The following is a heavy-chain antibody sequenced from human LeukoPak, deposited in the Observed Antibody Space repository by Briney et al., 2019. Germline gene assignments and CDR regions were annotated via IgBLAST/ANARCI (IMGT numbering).Heavy chain of an antibody. J-gene: IGHJ4*02. V-gene: IGHV3-21*01. CDR1: GFTFSSYS. CDR3: ARCVAVAGPGAFDY. D-gene: IGHD6-19*01. CDR2: ISSSSSYI. Sequence: GGSLRLSCAASGFTFSSYSMNWVRQAPGKGLEWVSSISSSSSYIYYADSVKGRFTISRDNAKNSLYLQMNSLRAEDTAVCYCARCVAVAGPGAFDYWGQGTLVTVSS.